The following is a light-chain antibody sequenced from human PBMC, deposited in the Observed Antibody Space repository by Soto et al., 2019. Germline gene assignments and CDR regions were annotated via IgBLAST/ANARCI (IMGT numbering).Light chain of an antibody. V-gene: IGLV1-40*01. CDR1: SSNIGAAYD. CDR2: RNH. CDR3: QSYDTSVSGARV. J-gene: IGLJ3*02. Sequence: QPVLTQPPSVSGAPGQRVTISCTGGSSNIGAAYDVHWYQQLPGTAPKLLIYRNHDRPSGVPDRFSGSKSGTSASLTITGLQAEDEADYYCQSYDTSVSGARVFGGGTKLTVL.